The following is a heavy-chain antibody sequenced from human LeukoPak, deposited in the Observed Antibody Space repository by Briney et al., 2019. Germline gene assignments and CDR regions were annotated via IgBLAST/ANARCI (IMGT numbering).Heavy chain of an antibody. Sequence: PSETLSLTCTVSGGSMNNFYWKWIRQSAKKGLEWIGFVFSRGTTNFNPSFRSRLSISIDTSKNQISLRLTSMPAADTSVYFCARSWAAKWELPGQFDSWGQGRLVTVSS. V-gene: IGHV4-4*07. D-gene: IGHD1-26*01. CDR3: ARSWAAKWELPGQFDS. CDR2: VFSRGTT. J-gene: IGHJ4*02. CDR1: GGSMNNFY.